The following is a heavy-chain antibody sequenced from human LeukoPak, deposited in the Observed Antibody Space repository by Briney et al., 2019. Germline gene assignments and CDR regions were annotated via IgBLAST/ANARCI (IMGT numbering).Heavy chain of an antibody. CDR3: ARNRDYGQTGYFDY. CDR1: GFTVSSNY. J-gene: IGHJ4*02. Sequence: GGSLRLSCAASGFTVSSNYTSWVRQSPGKGLEWLSVIYSGGSTYYADSVKGRFNIYRDHSKNTLYLQLNSLRAEDTAVYYCARNRDYGQTGYFDYWGQGTLVTASS. D-gene: IGHD4/OR15-4a*01. CDR2: IYSGGST. V-gene: IGHV3-66*01.